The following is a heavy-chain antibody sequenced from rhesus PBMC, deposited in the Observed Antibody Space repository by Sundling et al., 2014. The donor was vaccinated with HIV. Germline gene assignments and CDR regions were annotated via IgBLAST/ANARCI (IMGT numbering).Heavy chain of an antibody. CDR1: GSSFRGYH. J-gene: IGHJ4*01. CDR3: ASPRYSSWEDYFDY. Sequence: QVQLQESGPGLVKPSETLPLTCAVSGSSFRGYHWAWIRQPPGKGLEWIGDIYGSSGSTSYNPSLTSRVTISTDTSKNQFSLKLSSVTAADTAVYYCASPRYSSWEDYFDYWGQGVLVTVSS. D-gene: IGHD6-13*01. V-gene: IGHV4-147*01. CDR2: IYGSSGST.